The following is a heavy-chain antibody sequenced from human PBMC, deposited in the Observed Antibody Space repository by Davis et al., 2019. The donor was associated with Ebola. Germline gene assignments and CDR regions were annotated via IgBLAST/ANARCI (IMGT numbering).Heavy chain of an antibody. Sequence: GESLKISCAASGFTFSTYSMNWVRQAPGKGLEWVSYISSSSSYIYYADSVKGRFTISRDNAKNSLYLQMNSLRAEDTAVYYCASSNIAARPGYYYGMDVWGQGTTVTVSS. CDR1: GFTFSTYS. CDR2: ISSSSSYI. V-gene: IGHV3-21*05. CDR3: ASSNIAARPGYYYGMDV. J-gene: IGHJ6*02. D-gene: IGHD6-6*01.